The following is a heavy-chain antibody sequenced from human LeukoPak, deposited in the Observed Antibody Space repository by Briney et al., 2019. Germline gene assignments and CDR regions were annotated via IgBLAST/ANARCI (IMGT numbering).Heavy chain of an antibody. CDR3: ARESSGTYYYDSSSYYPLDY. D-gene: IGHD3-22*01. CDR2: IIPILGIA. Sequence: ASVKVSCKASGGTFSSYAISWVRQAPGQGLEWMGRIIPILGIANYAQKFQGRVTITADKSTSTAYMELSSLRSEDTAVYYCARESSGTYYYDSSSYYPLDYWGQGTLVTVSS. J-gene: IGHJ4*02. CDR1: GGTFSSYA. V-gene: IGHV1-69*04.